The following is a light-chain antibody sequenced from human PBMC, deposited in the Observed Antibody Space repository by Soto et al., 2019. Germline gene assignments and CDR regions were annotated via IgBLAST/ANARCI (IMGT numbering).Light chain of an antibody. J-gene: IGLJ2*01. CDR1: KLGDKY. V-gene: IGLV3-1*01. CDR3: QAWDSNTYVV. CDR2: QDS. Sequence: SYELTQPPSVSVSPGQTANITCSGDKLGDKYVCWYQQKPGQSPVVVMYQDSRRPSGIPERFSGFNSGNTATLTISGTQAMDEADYYCQAWDSNTYVVFGGGTKLTVL.